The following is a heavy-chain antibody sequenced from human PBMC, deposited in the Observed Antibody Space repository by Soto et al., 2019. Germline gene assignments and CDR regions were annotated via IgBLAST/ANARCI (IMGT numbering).Heavy chain of an antibody. CDR2: IYRSGSA. D-gene: IGHD3-10*01. V-gene: IGHV4-30-2*01. Sequence: QLQLQESGSGLVKPSQKLSLTCTVSGGSINSGGYSWSWIRQPPGKGLEWIGYIYRSGSAYYSPYLQNRVTISVDTSTNHFSLNLTSVTAADTAVYYCAVSGRGGLDVWGQGTTVTVSS. J-gene: IGHJ6*02. CDR3: AVSGRGGLDV. CDR1: GGSINSGGYS.